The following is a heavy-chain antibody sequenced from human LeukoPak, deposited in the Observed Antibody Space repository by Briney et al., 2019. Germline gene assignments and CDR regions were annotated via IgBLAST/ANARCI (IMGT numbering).Heavy chain of an antibody. CDR1: GYTFTSYY. J-gene: IGHJ5*02. V-gene: IGHV1-46*01. CDR3: ARAELLRSCGFDP. Sequence: ASVKVSCKAFGYTFTSYYMHWVRQAPGQGLEWMGIINPSGGSTSYAQKFQGRVTMTRDMSTSTVYMELSSLRSEDTAVYYCARAELLRSCGFDPWGQGTLVTVSS. D-gene: IGHD3-10*02. CDR2: INPSGGST.